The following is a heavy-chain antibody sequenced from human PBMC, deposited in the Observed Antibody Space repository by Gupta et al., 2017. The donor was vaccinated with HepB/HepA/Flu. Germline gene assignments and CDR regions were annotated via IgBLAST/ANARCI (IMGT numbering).Heavy chain of an antibody. CDR3: ARGGFSDY. Sequence: QVQLQQWRAGLLKPSETLSLTCAVYGGSFSGYYWSWIRQPPGKGLEWIGEINHSGSTNYNPSLKSRVTISVDTSKNQFSLKLSSVTAADTAVYYCARGGFSDYWGQGTLVTVSS. CDR1: GGSFSGYY. J-gene: IGHJ4*02. CDR2: INHSGST. V-gene: IGHV4-34*01.